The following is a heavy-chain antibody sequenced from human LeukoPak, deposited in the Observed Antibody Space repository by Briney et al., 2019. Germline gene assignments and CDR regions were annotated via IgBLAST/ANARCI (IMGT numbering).Heavy chain of an antibody. CDR2: IYYSGST. CDR1: GGSISSYY. CDR3: ARGSYSVDY. Sequence: SETLSLTCTVAGGSISSYYWSWIRQPPGKGLEWIGYIYYSGSTNYNPSLKSRVTISVDRSKSQFSLKLSSVTAADTAVYYCARGSYSVDYWGQGTLVTVSS. D-gene: IGHD1-26*01. J-gene: IGHJ4*02. V-gene: IGHV4-59*01.